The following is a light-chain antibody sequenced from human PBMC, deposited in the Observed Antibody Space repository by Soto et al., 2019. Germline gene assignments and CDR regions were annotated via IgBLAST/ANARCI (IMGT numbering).Light chain of an antibody. Sequence: EIVLTQSPGTLSLSPGERATLSCRASQSVSSSYLAWYQQKPGQAPRLLIYGASSRATGIPDRFSGSGSGTDFTLTIRRLEPEDFAVYYCKQYGSSSRTFGQGTKVDI. J-gene: IGKJ1*01. CDR3: KQYGSSSRT. CDR2: GAS. CDR1: QSVSSSY. V-gene: IGKV3-20*01.